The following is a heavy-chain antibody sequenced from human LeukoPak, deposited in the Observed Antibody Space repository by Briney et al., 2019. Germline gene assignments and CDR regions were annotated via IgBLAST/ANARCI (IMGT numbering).Heavy chain of an antibody. CDR2: ISGSGGST. Sequence: GTSLRLSCVASGFTFTNYAMSWVRQAPGKGLEWVSAISGSGGSTYYADSVKGRFTISRDNSKNTLYLQMNSLRTEDTAVYYCAKGSPQITMVRGVISTPFDYWGQGTLVTVSS. D-gene: IGHD3-10*01. CDR1: GFTFTNYA. CDR3: AKGSPQITMVRGVISTPFDY. V-gene: IGHV3-23*01. J-gene: IGHJ4*02.